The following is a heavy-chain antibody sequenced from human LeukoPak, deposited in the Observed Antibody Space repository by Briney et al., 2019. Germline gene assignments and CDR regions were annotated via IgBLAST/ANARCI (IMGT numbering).Heavy chain of an antibody. CDR2: IYHRWST. J-gene: IGHJ3*02. V-gene: IGHV4-38-2*02. CDR1: GYSISSGYY. Sequence: SSETLSLTCTVSGYSISSGYYWGWIRHPPGTGLDWTGRIYHRWSTHYNPSLKSRVTIAADTSKNQFSLKRSSVTAADTDVYYCARDRDVGNAFDIWGQGTMVTVSS. CDR3: ARDRDVGNAFDI. D-gene: IGHD5-24*01.